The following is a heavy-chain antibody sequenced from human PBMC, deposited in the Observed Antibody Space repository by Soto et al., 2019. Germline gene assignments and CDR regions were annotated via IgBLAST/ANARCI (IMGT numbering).Heavy chain of an antibody. CDR2: IIPILGTA. CDR3: ARGRITMVRDLNWCDP. J-gene: IGHJ5*02. Sequence: SVKVSCKASGGTFSSYAISWVRQAPGQGLAWMGGIIPILGTANYAQKFQGRVTITADESTSTAYMELSSLRSEDTAVYYCARGRITMVRDLNWCDPWGQGTLVTVS. D-gene: IGHD3-10*01. V-gene: IGHV1-69*13. CDR1: GGTFSSYA.